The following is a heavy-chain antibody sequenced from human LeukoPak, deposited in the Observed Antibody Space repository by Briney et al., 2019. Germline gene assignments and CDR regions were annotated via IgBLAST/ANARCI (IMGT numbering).Heavy chain of an antibody. D-gene: IGHD5-18*01. J-gene: IGHJ4*02. V-gene: IGHV4-59*12. Sequence: SETLSLTCTVSGGSIRSYYWGWIRQPPGKGLEWIGYIFYSGGANYNPSLKSRVTISVDTSKNQFSLKLSSVTAADTAVYYCARDYQGGYGDKTVDYWGQGTLVTVSS. CDR2: IFYSGGA. CDR1: GGSIRSYY. CDR3: ARDYQGGYGDKTVDY.